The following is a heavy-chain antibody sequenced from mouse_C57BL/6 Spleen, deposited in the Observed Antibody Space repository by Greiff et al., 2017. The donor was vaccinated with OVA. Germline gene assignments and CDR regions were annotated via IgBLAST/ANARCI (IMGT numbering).Heavy chain of an antibody. CDR2: INPNNGGT. J-gene: IGHJ4*01. Sequence: EVQVVESGPELVKPGASVKMSCKASGYTFTDYNMHWVKQSHGKSLEWIGYINPNNGGTSYNQKFKGKATLTVNKSSSTAYMELRSLTSEDSAVYYCARDYSNYLYYAMDYWGQGTSVTVSS. CDR3: ARDYSNYLYYAMDY. CDR1: GYTFTDYN. D-gene: IGHD2-5*01. V-gene: IGHV1-22*01.